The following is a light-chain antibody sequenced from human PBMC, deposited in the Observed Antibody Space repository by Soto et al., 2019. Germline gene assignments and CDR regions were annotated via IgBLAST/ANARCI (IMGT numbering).Light chain of an antibody. CDR3: QQRSXFLT. CDR2: DSS. V-gene: IGKV3-11*01. CDR1: QSVSSY. J-gene: IGKJ4*01. Sequence: EIVLTQSPATLSLSPGEIATLSCRAIQSVSSYLACYQQKPGQAPRLLIYDSSNRATGLPARFSGSGSGTDLTLTISRLEPEDFALHYRQQRSXFLTSGGGTKV.